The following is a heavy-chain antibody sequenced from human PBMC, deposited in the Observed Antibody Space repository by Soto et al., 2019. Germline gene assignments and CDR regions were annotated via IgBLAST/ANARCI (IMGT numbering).Heavy chain of an antibody. CDR1: GDSVSSNSAA. V-gene: IGHV6-1*01. D-gene: IGHD6-19*01. CDR3: ARDANIAVAGTWVRWFAP. J-gene: IGHJ5*02. Sequence: SQTLSLTCAISGDSVSSNSAAWNWIRQSPSRGLEWLGRTYYRSKWYNDYAVSVKSRITINPDTSKNQFSLQLNSVTPEDTAVYYCARDANIAVAGTWVRWFAPWGQGSLVTVSS. CDR2: TYYRSKWYN.